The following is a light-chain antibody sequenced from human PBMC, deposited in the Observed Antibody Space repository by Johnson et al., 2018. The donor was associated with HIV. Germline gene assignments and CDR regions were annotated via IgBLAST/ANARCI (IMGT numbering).Light chain of an antibody. CDR3: GTWDSSLSAHNYV. J-gene: IGLJ1*01. CDR2: ENN. V-gene: IGLV1-51*02. Sequence: QSVLTQPPSVSAVPGQKVTISCSGSSSNIGNNYVSWYQQLPGTAPKLLIYENNKRPSGIPDRFSGSKSGASATLGITGLQTGDEADYYCGTWDSSLSAHNYVFGTGTEVTVL. CDR1: SSNIGNNY.